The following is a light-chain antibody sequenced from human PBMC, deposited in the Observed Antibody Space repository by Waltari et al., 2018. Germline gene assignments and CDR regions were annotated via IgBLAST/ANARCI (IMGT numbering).Light chain of an antibody. CDR3: CSYAGGNNLL. V-gene: IGLV2-8*01. CDR1: NSDVGGYDF. CDR2: AVS. Sequence: QSALTQPPSASGPPGQSVTISCTGTNSDVGGYDFVSWYQQHPGKAPKLMIYAVSKWPSGVPDRFSGSKSGNTASLTVSGLQADDEADYYCCSYAGGNNLLFGGGTKLTVL. J-gene: IGLJ2*01.